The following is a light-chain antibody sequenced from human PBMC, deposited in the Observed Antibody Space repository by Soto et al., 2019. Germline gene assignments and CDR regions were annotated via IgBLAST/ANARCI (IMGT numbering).Light chain of an antibody. V-gene: IGLV8-61*01. CDR3: VLYMGTGISV. CDR2: STN. CDR1: SGSVSTSYY. Sequence: QAVVTQEPSFSVSPGRTVTLTCGLSSGSVSTSYYPSWYQLTPGQAPRTLIYSTNTRSSGVPNRFSGSILENKAALTITGAQXXXESXYYCVLYMGTGISVFGGGTKVTVL. J-gene: IGLJ3*02.